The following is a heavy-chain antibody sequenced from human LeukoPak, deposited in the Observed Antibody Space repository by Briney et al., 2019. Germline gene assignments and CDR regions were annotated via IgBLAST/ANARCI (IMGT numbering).Heavy chain of an antibody. Sequence: GGSLRLSCAASGCTFSNYWMSWARQAPAKGLERVANSRQDCSDRYYVDSVLGRFTISRDNAKNSLYLQMHSLRAEDTAVYYCTRSGPYVFDFWGQGTLVTVSS. V-gene: IGHV3-7*01. D-gene: IGHD1-26*01. CDR1: GCTFSNYW. CDR3: TRSGPYVFDF. CDR2: SRQDCSDR. J-gene: IGHJ4*02.